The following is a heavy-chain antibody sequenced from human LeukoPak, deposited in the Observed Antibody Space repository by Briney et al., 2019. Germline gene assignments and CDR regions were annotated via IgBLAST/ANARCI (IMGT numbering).Heavy chain of an antibody. D-gene: IGHD3-22*01. Sequence: ASVKVSCKASGGTFTGYYMHWVRQAPGQGLEWMGWINPNSGGTNYAQKFQGRVTMTRDASISTAYMELSRLRSDDTAVYYCATSYYYDSSGYYYLFDYWGQGTLVTVSS. CDR3: ATSYYYDSSGYYYLFDY. CDR1: GGTFTGYY. J-gene: IGHJ4*02. CDR2: INPNSGGT. V-gene: IGHV1-2*02.